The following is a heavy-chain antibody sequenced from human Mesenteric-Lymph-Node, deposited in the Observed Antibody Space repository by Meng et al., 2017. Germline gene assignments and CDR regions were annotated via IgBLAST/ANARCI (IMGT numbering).Heavy chain of an antibody. CDR1: GFTFTSSA. D-gene: IGHD3-10*02. CDR3: ARDVHDYGDY. CDR2: IIPIFGTA. V-gene: IGHV1-69*13. Sequence: SVKVSCKASGFTFTSSAVQWVRQAPGQGLEWMGGIIPIFGTANYAQKFQGRVTITADESTSTAYMELSSLRSEDTAVYYCARDVHDYGDYWGQGTLVTVSS. J-gene: IGHJ4*02.